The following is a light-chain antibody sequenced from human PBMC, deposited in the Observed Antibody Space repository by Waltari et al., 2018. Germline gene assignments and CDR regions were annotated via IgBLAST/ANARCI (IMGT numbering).Light chain of an antibody. Sequence: EIVMTQSPATLSVSPGERATLSCRASQSVGSNLAWYQQNPGQAPRLLIYGAPTPATVIAARFSGSWSCTVFTLNISSLQSEEFAVYYCQQYNKWPLTFGQGTKLEIK. CDR1: QSVGSN. CDR3: QQYNKWPLT. J-gene: IGKJ2*01. CDR2: GAP. V-gene: IGKV3D-15*01.